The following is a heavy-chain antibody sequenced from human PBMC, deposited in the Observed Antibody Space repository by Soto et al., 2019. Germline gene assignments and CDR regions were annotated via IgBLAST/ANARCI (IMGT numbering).Heavy chain of an antibody. D-gene: IGHD4-4*01. CDR3: ARARTVTTYYFDY. Sequence: GGSLRLSCAASGFTFSSYSMNWVRQAPGKGLEWVSSISSSSYIYYADSVKGRFTISRDNAKNSLYLQMNSLRAEDTAVYYCARARTVTTYYFDYWGQGTLATVSS. V-gene: IGHV3-21*01. CDR2: ISSSSYI. J-gene: IGHJ4*02. CDR1: GFTFSSYS.